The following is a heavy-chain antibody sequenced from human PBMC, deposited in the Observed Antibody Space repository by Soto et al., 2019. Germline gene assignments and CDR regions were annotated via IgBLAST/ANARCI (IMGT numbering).Heavy chain of an antibody. V-gene: IGHV3-13*05. D-gene: IGHD2-2*02. CDR3: ARAYTGRLPRRADYYYAMDV. CDR2: IGAARDP. CDR1: GFTFSNFD. J-gene: IGHJ6*02. Sequence: QPGGSLRLSCATSGFTFSNFDMHWVRQVPGKGLERVSAIGAARDPYYLESVKGRFTISRENAKNSVYLQMNDLRAGDSAVYYCARAYTGRLPRRADYYYAMDVWGQGTTVTVSS.